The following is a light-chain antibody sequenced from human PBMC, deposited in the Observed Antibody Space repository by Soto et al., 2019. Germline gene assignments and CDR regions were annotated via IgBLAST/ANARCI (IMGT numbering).Light chain of an antibody. CDR2: GAS. Sequence: DTPMTQSPSPLSASVGDRVTISCRASRDIAKYLAWFQQKPGKAPKLLINGASTLQSGVPSRFSGNGSGTDFTLTISSLQPEDVATYYCQKFNTAPLTFGGGTKVEV. CDR1: RDIAKY. CDR3: QKFNTAPLT. J-gene: IGKJ4*01. V-gene: IGKV1-27*01.